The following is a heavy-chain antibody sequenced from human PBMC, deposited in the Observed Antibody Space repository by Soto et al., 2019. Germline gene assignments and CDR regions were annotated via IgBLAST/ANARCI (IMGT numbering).Heavy chain of an antibody. J-gene: IGHJ6*03. CDR2: INPNSGVT. CDR3: ARESGGATATLDYYYFYMDV. V-gene: IGHV1-2*04. D-gene: IGHD5-12*01. Sequence: QVQLVQSGAEVKKPGASVTVSCRSSGDTFNDYYIHWVRQAPGQGLEWMGWINPNSGVTKYPQKFQGWVSMTRDTSIRTVYMQLSRLRSADTAVYYCARESGGATATLDYYYFYMDVWGTGTTVTVSS. CDR1: GDTFNDYY.